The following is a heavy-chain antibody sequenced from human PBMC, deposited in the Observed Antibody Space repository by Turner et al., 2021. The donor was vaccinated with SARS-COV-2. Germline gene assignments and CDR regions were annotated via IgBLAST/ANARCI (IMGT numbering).Heavy chain of an antibody. CDR1: GYTLTDLS. V-gene: IGHV1-24*01. D-gene: IGHD6-19*01. Sequence: QVQLVQSGAEVKKPGASVKVSWKVSGYTLTDLSMHWGGQAPGKGLEWMGGFEPEDGETIYAQKVQGRVTMTEDTSTDTAYMELSSLRSEDTAVYYCATGVAVAGTPSDYYYYYGMDVWGQGTTVTVSS. CDR2: FEPEDGET. CDR3: ATGVAVAGTPSDYYYYYGMDV. J-gene: IGHJ6*02.